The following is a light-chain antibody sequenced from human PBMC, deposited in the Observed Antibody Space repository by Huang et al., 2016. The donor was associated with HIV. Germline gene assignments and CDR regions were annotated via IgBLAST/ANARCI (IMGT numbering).Light chain of an antibody. CDR2: DTS. V-gene: IGKV3-11*01. CDR3: QQRGSRPPT. CDR1: QRVSSY. Sequence: EIVLTQSPATLSLSPGERATLSCRASQRVSSYLAWFQQKPGQAPRLLIYDTSNRATGIPARFRGSGSGTDCTLTISSLEPEDFAVYYCQQRGSRPPTFGQGTKVEIK. J-gene: IGKJ1*01.